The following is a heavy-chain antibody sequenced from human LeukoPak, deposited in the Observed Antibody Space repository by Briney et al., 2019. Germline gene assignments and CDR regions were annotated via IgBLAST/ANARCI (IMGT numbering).Heavy chain of an antibody. D-gene: IGHD3-10*01. J-gene: IGHJ4*02. CDR3: AKETKPRITMVRGVTYFDY. CDR2: ISGSGGST. Sequence: GGSLLLSCAASGFTFSSYAMSWVRQAPGKGLEWVSAISGSGGSTYYAASVKGRFTISRDNSKNTLYLQMNSLRAEDTAVYYCAKETKPRITMVRGVTYFDYWGQGTLVTVSS. V-gene: IGHV3-23*01. CDR1: GFTFSSYA.